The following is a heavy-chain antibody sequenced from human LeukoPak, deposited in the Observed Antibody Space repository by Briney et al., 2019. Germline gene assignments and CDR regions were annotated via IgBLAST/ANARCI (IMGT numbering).Heavy chain of an antibody. CDR2: IYTSGST. D-gene: IGHD4-23*01. CDR1: GGSISSGSYY. CDR3: ARGNTVVNFDY. V-gene: IGHV4-61*02. Sequence: SETLSLTCTVSGGSISSGSYYWSWIRQPAGKGLEWIGRIYTSGSTNYNPSLKSRVTISVDTSKNQFSLKLSSVTAADTAVYYCARGNTVVNFDYWGQGTLVTVSS. J-gene: IGHJ4*02.